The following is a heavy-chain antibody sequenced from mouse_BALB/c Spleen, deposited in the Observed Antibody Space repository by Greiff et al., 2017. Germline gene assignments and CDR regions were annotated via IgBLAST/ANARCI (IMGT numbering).Heavy chain of an antibody. J-gene: IGHJ3*01. V-gene: IGHV5-6-3*01. CDR1: GFTFSSYG. Sequence: EVQLQESGGGLVQPGGSLKLSCAASGFTFSSYGMSWVRQTPDKRLELVATINSNGGSTYYPDSVKGRFTISRDNAKNTLYLQMSSLKSEDTAMYYCARDRGTATFAYWGQGTLVTVSA. CDR3: ARDRGTATFAY. CDR2: INSNGGST. D-gene: IGHD1-2*01.